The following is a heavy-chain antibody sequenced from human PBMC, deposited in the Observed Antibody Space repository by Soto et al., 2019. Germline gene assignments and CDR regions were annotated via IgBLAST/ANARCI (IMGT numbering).Heavy chain of an antibody. J-gene: IGHJ4*02. Sequence: QMQLVESGGGVVQPGMSLRLSCAVSGFTFTNHGIHWVRQAPGKGLEWVADISYNGIDKWYGDSVKGRVTISRDNFRDTAYLQMNGPRPEDTAGYDCASGEGRNGHDPRFDYWGQGTLVTVSS. CDR3: ASGEGRNGHDPRFDY. CDR1: GFTFTNHG. CDR2: ISYNGIDK. V-gene: IGHV3-30*03. D-gene: IGHD5-12*01.